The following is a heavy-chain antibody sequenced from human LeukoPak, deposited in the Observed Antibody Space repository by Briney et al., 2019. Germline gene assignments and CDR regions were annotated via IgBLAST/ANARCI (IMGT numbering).Heavy chain of an antibody. Sequence: GGSLRLSCAASGFTLSSYGMHWVRQAPGKGLEWVAVISYDGSKKYYADSVRGRFTISRDNSKNTLYLQMNSLRAEDTAVYYCAKDKEEGFDYWGQGTLVIVSS. CDR3: AKDKEEGFDY. V-gene: IGHV3-30*18. CDR2: ISYDGSKK. CDR1: GFTLSSYG. J-gene: IGHJ4*02.